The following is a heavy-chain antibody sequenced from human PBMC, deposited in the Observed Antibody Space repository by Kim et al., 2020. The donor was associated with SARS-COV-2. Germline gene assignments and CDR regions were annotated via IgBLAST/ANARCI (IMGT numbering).Heavy chain of an antibody. CDR1: GGTFSSYA. Sequence: SVKVSCKASGGTFSSYAISWVRQAPGQGLEWMGGIIPIFGTANYAQKFQGRVTITADESTSTAYMELSSLRSEDTAVYYCATSKDIVVVVAATRVGATPNWFDPWGQGTLVTVSS. J-gene: IGHJ5*02. V-gene: IGHV1-69*13. D-gene: IGHD2-15*01. CDR3: ATSKDIVVVVAATRVGATPNWFDP. CDR2: IIPIFGTA.